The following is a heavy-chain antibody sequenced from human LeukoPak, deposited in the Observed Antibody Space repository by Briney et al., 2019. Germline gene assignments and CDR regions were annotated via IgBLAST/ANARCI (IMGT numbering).Heavy chain of an antibody. V-gene: IGHV3-48*03. CDR2: ISSTGGTT. D-gene: IGHD3-10*02. CDR3: AELGITMIGGV. CDR1: GFTFSGFG. Sequence: GGSLRLSCAASGFTFSGFGMHWVRQAPGKGLEWVSSISSTGGTTYYADSVKGRFTISRDNAKNSLYLQMNSLRAEDTAVYYCAELGITMIGGVWGKGTTVTISS. J-gene: IGHJ6*04.